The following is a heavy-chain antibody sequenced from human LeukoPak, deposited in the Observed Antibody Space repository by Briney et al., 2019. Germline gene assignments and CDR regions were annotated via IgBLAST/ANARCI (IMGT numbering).Heavy chain of an antibody. J-gene: IGHJ6*02. V-gene: IGHV3-30*18. CDR3: AKDIPPGIVVVVAATLHGMDV. Sequence: GGFLRLSCAASGFTISNYGMHWVRQAPGKGLEWVAVISYDGSKKYYADSVKGRFTISSDNSKNTLHLQMNSLRAEDTAVYYCAKDIPPGIVVVVAATLHGMDVWGQGTTVTVSS. CDR2: ISYDGSKK. D-gene: IGHD2-15*01. CDR1: GFTISNYG.